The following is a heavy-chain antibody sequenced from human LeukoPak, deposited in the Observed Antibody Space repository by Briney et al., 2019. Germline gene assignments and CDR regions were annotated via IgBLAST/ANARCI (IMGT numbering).Heavy chain of an antibody. D-gene: IGHD6-13*01. CDR1: GFTFSSYW. J-gene: IGHJ6*04. CDR3: ARGSDSSSWYDRDYYYYYGMDV. V-gene: IGHV3-21*05. Sequence: GSLRLSCAASGFTFSSYWMSWVRQAPGKGLEWVSYISSSSSYTNYADSVKGRFTISRDNAKNSLYLQMNSLRAEDTAVYYCARGSDSSSWYDRDYYYYYGMDVWGKGTTVTVSS. CDR2: ISSSSSYT.